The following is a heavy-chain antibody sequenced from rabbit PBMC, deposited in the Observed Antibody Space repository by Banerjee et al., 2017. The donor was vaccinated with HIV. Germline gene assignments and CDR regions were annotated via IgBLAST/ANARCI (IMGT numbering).Heavy chain of an antibody. J-gene: IGHJ4*01. V-gene: IGHV1S40*01. Sequence: QSLEESGGDLVKPGASLTLTCTASGFSFSSSYWICWVRQAPGKGLEWIGCIYASSGSTWYASWVNGRFTISKTSSTTMTLQMTSLTAADTATYFCARAGYTGYGYYFNLWGPGPWSPS. CDR3: ARAGYTGYGYYFNL. D-gene: IGHD7-1*01. CDR2: IYASSGST. CDR1: GFSFSSSYW.